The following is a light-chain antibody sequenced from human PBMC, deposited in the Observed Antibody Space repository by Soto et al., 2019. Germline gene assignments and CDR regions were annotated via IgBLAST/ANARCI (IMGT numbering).Light chain of an antibody. CDR3: QQRSNWPPIT. V-gene: IGKV1-5*03. CDR1: QTISSW. Sequence: DIQMTQSPSTLSGSGGDRVRITCRASQTISSWLSWYQQKPGKAPKLLIYKASTLKSGVPSRFSGSGSGTEFTLTISSLQPDDFAVYYCQQRSNWPPITFGQGTRLEI. CDR2: KAS. J-gene: IGKJ5*01.